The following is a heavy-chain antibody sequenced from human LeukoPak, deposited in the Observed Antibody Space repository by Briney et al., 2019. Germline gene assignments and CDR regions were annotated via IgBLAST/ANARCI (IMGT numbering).Heavy chain of an antibody. CDR2: ISGSGGST. CDR1: GFTFSSYA. V-gene: IGHV3-23*01. CDR3: AKDRLAAAMNPATELDY. D-gene: IGHD6-13*01. J-gene: IGHJ4*02. Sequence: GGSLRLSCAASGFTFSSYAMSWVRQAPGKGLEWVSAISGSGGSTYYADSVKGRFTISRDNSKNTLYLQMNSLRAEDTAVYYCAKDRLAAAMNPATELDYWGQGTLVTVSS.